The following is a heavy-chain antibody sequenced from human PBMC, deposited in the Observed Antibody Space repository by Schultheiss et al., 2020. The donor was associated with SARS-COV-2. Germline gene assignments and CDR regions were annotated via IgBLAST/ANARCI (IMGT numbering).Heavy chain of an antibody. Sequence: SLKISCAASGFTFDDYAMHWVRQAPGKGLEWVSGISWNSGSIGYADSVKGRFTISRDNAKNSLYLQMNSLRAEDTALYYCAKDLFRQQLVPDFDYWGQGTLVTVSS. CDR2: ISWNSGSI. D-gene: IGHD6-13*01. J-gene: IGHJ4*02. CDR1: GFTFDDYA. CDR3: AKDLFRQQLVPDFDY. V-gene: IGHV3-9*01.